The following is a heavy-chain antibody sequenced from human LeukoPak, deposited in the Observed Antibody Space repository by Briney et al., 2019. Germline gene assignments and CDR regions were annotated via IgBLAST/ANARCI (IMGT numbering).Heavy chain of an antibody. D-gene: IGHD6-13*01. V-gene: IGHV4-4*08. CDR2: IYSSGST. Sequence: SETLSLTCTVSGGSISSYYWSWIRQPPGKGLEWIGYIYSSGSTEYNHSLRGRVTISVDTSKNQFSLRLSSVTAADTAVYYCARDPVGSSWSGGRYWGQGTLVTVSS. CDR3: ARDPVGSSWSGGRY. J-gene: IGHJ4*02. CDR1: GGSISSYY.